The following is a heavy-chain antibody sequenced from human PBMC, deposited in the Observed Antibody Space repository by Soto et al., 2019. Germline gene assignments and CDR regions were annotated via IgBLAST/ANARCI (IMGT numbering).Heavy chain of an antibody. CDR2: LHSDGSST. CDR1: GFTFSYYW. J-gene: IGHJ3*01. Sequence: EVQLVESGGGLVQPGASLRLSCAASGFTFSYYWMHWVRQAPGKGLVWVTRLHSDGSSTTYADSVKGRFAISRHNPRNTLYLQMSSLRAADTAVYCCARGDRGAFDLWGQGTVLTVSS. D-gene: IGHD1-26*01. V-gene: IGHV3-74*01. CDR3: ARGDRGAFDL.